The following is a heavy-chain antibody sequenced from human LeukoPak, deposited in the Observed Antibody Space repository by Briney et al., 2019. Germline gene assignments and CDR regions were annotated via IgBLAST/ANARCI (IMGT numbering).Heavy chain of an antibody. V-gene: IGHV3-30*02. CDR3: AKDRIKGLVIHKYYFDY. Sequence: PGGSLRLSCAASGFTFSSYGMHWVRQAPGKGLEWVAFIRYDGSNKYYADSVKGRFTISRDNSKNTLYLQMNSLRAEDTAVYYCAKDRIKGLVIHKYYFDYWGQGTLVTVSS. D-gene: IGHD3/OR15-3a*01. J-gene: IGHJ4*02. CDR2: IRYDGSNK. CDR1: GFTFSSYG.